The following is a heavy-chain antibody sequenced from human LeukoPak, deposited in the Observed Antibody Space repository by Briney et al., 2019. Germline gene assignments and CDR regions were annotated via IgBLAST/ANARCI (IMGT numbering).Heavy chain of an antibody. CDR3: ARGEAGTAMPYLGY. D-gene: IGHD5-18*01. CDR2: INHSGST. V-gene: IGHV4-34*01. J-gene: IGHJ4*02. CDR1: GGSFSGYY. Sequence: SETLSLTCAVYGGSFSGYYWSWIRQSPGMGLEWIGEINHSGSTNYNPSLKSRFTISVDTSKSQFSLKLSSVTAADTAVYYCARGEAGTAMPYLGYWGQGTLVSVSS.